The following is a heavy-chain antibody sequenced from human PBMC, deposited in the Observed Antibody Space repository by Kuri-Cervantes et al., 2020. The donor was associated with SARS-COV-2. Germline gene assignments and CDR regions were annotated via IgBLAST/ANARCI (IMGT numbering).Heavy chain of an antibody. J-gene: IGHJ4*02. D-gene: IGHD3-3*01. CDR1: GFTFSSYS. V-gene: IGHV3-21*01. Sequence: GESLKISCTASGFTFSSYSMNWVRQAPGKGLEWVSAISSTSTYINYVDSVKGRFTISRDDAKNSLYLQMNSLRAEDTAVYYCARRNDFWSGAYFDYWGQGTLVTVSS. CDR3: ARRNDFWSGAYFDY. CDR2: ISSTSTYI.